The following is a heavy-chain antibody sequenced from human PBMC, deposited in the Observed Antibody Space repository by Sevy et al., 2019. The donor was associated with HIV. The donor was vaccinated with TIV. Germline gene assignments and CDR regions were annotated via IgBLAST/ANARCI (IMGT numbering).Heavy chain of an antibody. V-gene: IGHV1-24*01. D-gene: IGHD3-9*01. J-gene: IGHJ4*02. Sequence: ASVKVSCKVSGYTLTELSMHWVRQAPGKGLEWMGGFDPEDGETIYAQKFQGRVTMTEDTSTDTAYMELGSLRSEDTAVYYCATAEVYDILTGPGGYYFDYWGQGTLVTVSS. CDR1: GYTLTELS. CDR2: FDPEDGET. CDR3: ATAEVYDILTGPGGYYFDY.